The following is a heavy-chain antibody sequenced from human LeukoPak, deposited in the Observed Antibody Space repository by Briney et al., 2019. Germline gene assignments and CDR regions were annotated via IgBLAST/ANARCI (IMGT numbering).Heavy chain of an antibody. V-gene: IGHV4-34*01. CDR2: INHSGST. CDR1: GGSISSYY. D-gene: IGHD3-3*01. J-gene: IGHJ5*02. CDR3: ARREYDFWSAGNWFDP. Sequence: SETLSLTCTVSGGSISSYYWSWIRQPPGKGLEWIGEINHSGSTNYNPSLKSRVTISVDTSKNQFSLKLSSVTAADTAVYYCARREYDFWSAGNWFDPWGQGTLVTVSS.